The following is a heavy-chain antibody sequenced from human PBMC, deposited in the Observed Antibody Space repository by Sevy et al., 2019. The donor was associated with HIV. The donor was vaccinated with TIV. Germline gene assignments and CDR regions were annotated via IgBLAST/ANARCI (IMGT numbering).Heavy chain of an antibody. CDR2: IKNKPDGGTT. CDR3: CTEGNVLLAEGWGHWFDP. V-gene: IGHV3-15*01. D-gene: IGHD2-8*01. J-gene: IGHJ5*02. CDR1: GFTFNNAW. Sequence: GGSLRLSCAASGFTFNNAWMSWVRQAPGNGLEWIGRIKNKPDGGTTDYAAPVKGRFTISRDDSKNTLYLQMNSLKTEDTAVYYCCTEGNVLLAEGWGHWFDPWGQGTLVTVSS.